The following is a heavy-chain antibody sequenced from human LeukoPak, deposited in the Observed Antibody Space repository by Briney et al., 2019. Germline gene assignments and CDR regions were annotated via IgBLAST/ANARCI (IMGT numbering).Heavy chain of an antibody. J-gene: IGHJ3*02. V-gene: IGHV3-23*01. CDR1: GFTFSSYV. CDR2: ISGSGGNT. D-gene: IGHD3-22*01. CDR3: AEDDYDSSAYYFDTEAFHI. Sequence: GGSLRLSCAASGFTFSSYVMSWVRQAPGKGLEWVSTISGSGGNTYYADSVKGRFTISRDNSKNTLYLQMNSLRAEDTAVYYCAEDDYDSSAYYFDTEAFHIWGQGTMVTVSS.